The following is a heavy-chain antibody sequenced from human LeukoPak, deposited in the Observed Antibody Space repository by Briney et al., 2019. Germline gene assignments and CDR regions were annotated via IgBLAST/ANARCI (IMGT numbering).Heavy chain of an antibody. J-gene: IGHJ4*02. Sequence: GGSLRLSCAASGFTFSSSWVSWVRQAPGQGLEWVANIKHDGNEKYYVDSVKGRFTISRDNAKNSLYLQMNALRAEDTAVYYCARAPRLLGGWYFDYWGQGTLVTVSS. CDR3: ARAPRLLGGWYFDY. CDR1: GFTFSSSW. V-gene: IGHV3-7*01. D-gene: IGHD1-26*01. CDR2: IKHDGNEK.